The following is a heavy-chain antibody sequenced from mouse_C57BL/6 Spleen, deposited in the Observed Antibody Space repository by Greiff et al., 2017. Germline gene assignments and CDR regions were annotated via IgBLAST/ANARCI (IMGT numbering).Heavy chain of an antibody. CDR2: INPGSGGT. D-gene: IGHD1-1*01. CDR1: GYAFTNYL. Sequence: QVQLQQSGAELVRPGTSVKVSCKASGYAFTNYLIEWVKQRPGQGLEWIGVINPGSGGTNYNEKFKGKATLTADKSSSTAYMQLSSLTSEDSAVYFCARGASYYGSSWCAYWGQGTLVTVSA. J-gene: IGHJ3*01. V-gene: IGHV1-54*01. CDR3: ARGASYYGSSWCAY.